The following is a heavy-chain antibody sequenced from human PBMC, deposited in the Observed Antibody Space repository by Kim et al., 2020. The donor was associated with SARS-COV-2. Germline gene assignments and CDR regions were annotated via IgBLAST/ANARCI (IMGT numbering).Heavy chain of an antibody. J-gene: IGHJ4*02. V-gene: IGHV4-38-2*02. CDR1: DSSISSPYY. Sequence: SETLSLTCTVSDSSISSPYYWGWIRQPPGKGLEYVALAYHEGSTYYNPSLQSRVTISIDTSMNQVSQRLTSVTAAETAIYFCAGRPLHSRGYFACWGQGT. CDR3: AGRPLHSRGYFAC. CDR2: AYHEGST. D-gene: IGHD6-19*01.